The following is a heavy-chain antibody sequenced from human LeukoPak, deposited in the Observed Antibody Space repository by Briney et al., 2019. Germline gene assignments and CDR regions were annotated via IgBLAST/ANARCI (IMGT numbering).Heavy chain of an antibody. CDR3: ARDFDFWSGYLPYYYYYMDV. V-gene: IGHV3-48*01. D-gene: IGHD3-3*01. CDR2: ISSSSSTI. Sequence: LTGGSLRLSCAASGFTFSSYSMNWVRQAPGKGLEWVSYISSSSSTIYYADSVKGRFTISRDNAKNSLYLQMNSLRAEDTAVYYCARDFDFWSGYLPYYYYYMDVWGKGTTVTVSS. J-gene: IGHJ6*03. CDR1: GFTFSSYS.